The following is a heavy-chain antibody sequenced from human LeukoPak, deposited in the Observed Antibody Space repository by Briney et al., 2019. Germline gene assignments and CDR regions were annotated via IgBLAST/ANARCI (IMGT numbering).Heavy chain of an antibody. D-gene: IGHD6-19*01. CDR3: ALGTVGGTVY. V-gene: IGHV4-39*01. CDR2: IYYSGST. CDR1: GGSISSTNYY. J-gene: IGHJ4*02. Sequence: PSETLSPTCTVSGGSISSTNYYWGWIRQPPGKGLEWIGSIYYSGSTYYNPSLKSRVTISVDTSKNQFSLKLSSVTAADTAVYYCALGTVGGTVYWGQGTLVTVSS.